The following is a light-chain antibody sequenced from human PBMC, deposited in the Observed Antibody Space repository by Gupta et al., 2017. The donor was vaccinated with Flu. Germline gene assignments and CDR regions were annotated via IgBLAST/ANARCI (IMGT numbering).Light chain of an antibody. CDR3: HQFGSSPLT. V-gene: IGKV3-20*01. CDR1: QSLNTTY. CDR2: GAS. Sequence: ESATLTSRASQSLNTTYLAWYQQKSGQAPRLLIYGASTRATGIPDRFSGSGSGTEFTLTISRLEPEDSAVYYCHQFGSSPLTFGGGTNVEIK. J-gene: IGKJ4*01.